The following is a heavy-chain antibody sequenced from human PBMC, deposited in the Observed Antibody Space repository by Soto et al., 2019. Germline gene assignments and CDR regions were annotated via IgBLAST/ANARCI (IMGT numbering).Heavy chain of an antibody. Sequence: SETLSLTCAVQGGSFSGYYWSWVRQPPGKGLGWIGEINHRGSTKYNPSLESRVTISVDTSKNQFSLKLGSVTAADTAVYYCTRSVQLWTPFDYWGQGTLVTVSS. CDR1: GGSFSGYY. CDR2: INHRGST. J-gene: IGHJ4*02. D-gene: IGHD5-18*01. V-gene: IGHV4-34*01. CDR3: TRSVQLWTPFDY.